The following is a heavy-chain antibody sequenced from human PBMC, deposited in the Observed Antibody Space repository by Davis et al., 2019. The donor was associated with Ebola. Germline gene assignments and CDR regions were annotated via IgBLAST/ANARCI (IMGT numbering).Heavy chain of an antibody. CDR1: GGSISSSNW. V-gene: IGHV4-4*02. CDR3: AREVGWTSYYGMDV. J-gene: IGHJ6*02. Sequence: GSLRLSCAVSGGSISSSNWWSWVRQPPGKGLEWIGEIYHSGSTNYNPSLKSRVTISVDKSKNQFSLKLSSVTAADTAVYYCAREVGWTSYYGMDVWGQGTTVTVSS. D-gene: IGHD6-19*01. CDR2: IYHSGST.